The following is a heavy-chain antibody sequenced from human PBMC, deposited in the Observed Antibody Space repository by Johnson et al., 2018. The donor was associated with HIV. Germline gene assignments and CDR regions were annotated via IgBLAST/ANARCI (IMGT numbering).Heavy chain of an antibody. D-gene: IGHD5-18*01. CDR3: TRHSSLGYPRAFDI. CDR1: GFIFSRSW. V-gene: IGHV3-74*01. J-gene: IGHJ3*02. CDR2: SNSDGSST. Sequence: VQLVESGGGLVQPGGSLRLSCAASGFIFSRSWMHWVRQVPGKGLVWVSRSNSDGSSTTYADSVKGRFTISRDNAKNSLYLQMNSLRAEDTAVYYCTRHSSLGYPRAFDIWGQGTMVTVSS.